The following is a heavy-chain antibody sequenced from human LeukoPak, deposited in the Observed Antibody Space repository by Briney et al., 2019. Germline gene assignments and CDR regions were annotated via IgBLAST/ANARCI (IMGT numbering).Heavy chain of an antibody. D-gene: IGHD3-22*01. V-gene: IGHV3-11*03. CDR2: ISSSSSYT. CDR3: ARSAHYYYDSASFGVAFDV. CDR1: GFIFSDYY. Sequence: GESLRLSCAASGFIFSDYYMSWIRQAPGKGLEWVSYISSSSSYTNYADSVKGRFTISRDNAKNSLYLQMNSLRAEDSAVYYCARSAHYYYDSASFGVAFDVWGQWTMVTVSS. J-gene: IGHJ3*01.